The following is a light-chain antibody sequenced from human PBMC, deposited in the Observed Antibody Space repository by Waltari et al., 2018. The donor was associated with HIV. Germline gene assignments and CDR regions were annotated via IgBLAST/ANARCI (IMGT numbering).Light chain of an antibody. CDR2: DET. J-gene: IGLJ2*01. Sequence: QTVVTQEPSLTVSPGGTVTLTCGSTTGTVTSDHHPYWFQQKPGQAPRTLVYDETAKHSWTPARFSPSFLGGKAALTLTAAQPEDEADYYCLLSYGSVRLFGGGTRLTV. V-gene: IGLV7-46*01. CDR3: LLSYGSVRL. CDR1: TGTVTSDHH.